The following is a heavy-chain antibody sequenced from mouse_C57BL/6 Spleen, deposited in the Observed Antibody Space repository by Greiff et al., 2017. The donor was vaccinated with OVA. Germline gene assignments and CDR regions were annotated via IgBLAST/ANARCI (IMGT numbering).Heavy chain of an antibody. CDR1: GYTFTSYW. CDR2: IDPSDSYP. J-gene: IGHJ3*01. Sequence: QVQLQQPGAELVMPGASVKLSCKASGYTFTSYWMHWVKQRPGQGLEWIGEIDPSDSYPNYNQKFKGKSTLTVDKSSSTAYMQLSSLTSEDSAVYYCAREADKAAFAYWGQGTLVTVSA. V-gene: IGHV1-69*01. CDR3: AREADKAAFAY.